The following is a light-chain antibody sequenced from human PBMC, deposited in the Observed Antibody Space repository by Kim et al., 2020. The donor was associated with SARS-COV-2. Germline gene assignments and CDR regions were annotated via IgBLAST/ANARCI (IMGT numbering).Light chain of an antibody. Sequence: SPGERATLSCRASQSVSNNLASYQQKPGQAPRLLIYGASTRATGIPARFSGSGSGTEFTLTISSLQSEDFAVYYCQQYNNWPPWTFGQGTKVDIK. V-gene: IGKV3-15*01. CDR2: GAS. CDR1: QSVSNN. J-gene: IGKJ1*01. CDR3: QQYNNWPPWT.